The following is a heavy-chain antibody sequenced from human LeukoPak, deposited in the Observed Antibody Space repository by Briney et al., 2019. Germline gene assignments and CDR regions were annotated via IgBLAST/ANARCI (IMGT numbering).Heavy chain of an antibody. CDR3: ATYAPYSSSSDTTEKYYFDY. J-gene: IGHJ4*02. D-gene: IGHD6-6*01. CDR2: IYYSGST. V-gene: IGHV4-31*03. CDR1: GGSISSGGYY. Sequence: PSETLSLTCTVSGGSISSGGYYWSWIRQHPGKGLEWIGYIYYSGSTYYNPSLKSRVTISVDTSKNQFSLKLSSVTAADTAVYYCATYAPYSSSSDTTEKYYFDYWGQGTLVTVFS.